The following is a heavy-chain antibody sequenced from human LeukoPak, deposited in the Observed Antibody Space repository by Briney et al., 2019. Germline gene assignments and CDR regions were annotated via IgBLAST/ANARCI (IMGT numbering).Heavy chain of an antibody. D-gene: IGHD5-24*01. CDR1: GGSVSRGSYF. CDR2: IYTSGST. Sequence: SQTLSLTCTVSGGSVSRGSYFWSWIRQPAGKGLEWIGRIYTSGSTSYNPSLKSRVTISLDTSKNQFSLKVSSVTAADTAVYYCARATWPLTAVFDYWGQGTLVTVSS. CDR3: ARATWPLTAVFDY. V-gene: IGHV4-61*02. J-gene: IGHJ4*02.